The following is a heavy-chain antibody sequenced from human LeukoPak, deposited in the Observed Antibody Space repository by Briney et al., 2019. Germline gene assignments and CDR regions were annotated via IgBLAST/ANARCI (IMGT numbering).Heavy chain of an antibody. CDR2: ISYDGSQK. CDR3: ARANSSSWHNFNY. V-gene: IGHV3-30-3*01. D-gene: IGHD6-13*01. J-gene: IGHJ4*02. Sequence: HPGMSLRLSCVASGFTLSNYAMHWVRQDPDKGLEWVTIISYDGSQKYYADSVKGRFTISRDNSENTLFLQMNSLRAEDTAVYYCARANSSSWHNFNYWGQGTLVTVSS. CDR1: GFTLSNYA.